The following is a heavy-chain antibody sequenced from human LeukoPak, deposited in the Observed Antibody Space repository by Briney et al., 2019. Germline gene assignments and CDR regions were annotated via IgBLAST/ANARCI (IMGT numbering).Heavy chain of an antibody. V-gene: IGHV3-48*03. CDR2: IYSSGSPI. Sequence: GGSLRLSCAASGFTFKNYEMHWVRQAPGKGLGWVSYIYSSGSPIYYADSVKGRFTISRDNAKNSLYLQMNSLRAEDTAVYFCARVSGSLRYCSGGSCYSGALDYWGRGTLVTVSS. CDR1: GFTFKNYE. CDR3: ARVSGSLRYCSGGSCYSGALDY. J-gene: IGHJ4*02. D-gene: IGHD2-15*01.